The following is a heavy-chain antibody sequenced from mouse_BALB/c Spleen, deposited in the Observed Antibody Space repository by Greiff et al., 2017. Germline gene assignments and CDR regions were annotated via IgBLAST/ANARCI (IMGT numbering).Heavy chain of an antibody. Sequence: DVKLVESGGGLVQPGGSRKLSCAASGFTFSSFGMHWVRQAPEKGLEWVAYISSGSSTIYYADTVKGRFTISRDNPKNTLFLQMTSLRSEDTAMYYCARQGDYDYDGGFAYWGQGTLVTVSA. CDR1: GFTFSSFG. CDR2: ISSGSSTI. J-gene: IGHJ3*01. CDR3: ARQGDYDYDGGFAY. V-gene: IGHV5-17*02. D-gene: IGHD2-4*01.